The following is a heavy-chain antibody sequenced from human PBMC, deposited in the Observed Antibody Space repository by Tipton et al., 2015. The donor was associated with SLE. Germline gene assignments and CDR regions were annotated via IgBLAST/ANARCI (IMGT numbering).Heavy chain of an antibody. CDR1: GFTFSDYY. J-gene: IGHJ4*02. D-gene: IGHD3-3*01. CDR2: ISSSGGST. CDR3: AREAYDFWSGYYYYFDY. Sequence: SLRLSCAASGFTFSDYYMSWIRQAPGKGLEWLSYISSSGGSTYYADSVKGRFTISRDNSKNTLYLQMNSLRAEDTALYYCAREAYDFWSGYYYYFDYWGQGTLVTVSS. V-gene: IGHV3-11*04.